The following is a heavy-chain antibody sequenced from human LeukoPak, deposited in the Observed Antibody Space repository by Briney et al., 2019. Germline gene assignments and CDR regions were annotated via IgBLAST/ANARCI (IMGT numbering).Heavy chain of an antibody. V-gene: IGHV4-59*01. CDR3: AGEVGAGGGGGGGG. D-gene: IGHD1-26*01. J-gene: IGHJ4*02. CDR2: IYYSGST. CDR1: GGSISSYY. Sequence: PSETLSLTCTVSGGSISSYYWSWIRQPPGKGLEWIGYIYYSGSTNYNPSLKSRVTISVDTSKNQFSLKLSSVTAADTAVYYCAGEVGAGGGGGGGGWGQGTLVTVSS.